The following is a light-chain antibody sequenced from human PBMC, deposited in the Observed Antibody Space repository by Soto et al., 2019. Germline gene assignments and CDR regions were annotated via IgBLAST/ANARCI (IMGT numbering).Light chain of an antibody. Sequence: QSVLTQPASVSGSAGQSITISCTGTSSDIGAYDYVSWFQQHPGKAPKLMTSEVNNRPSGVSNRFSGSKSGNTASLTISGLQAEDEAEYYCSSYTNINTRACVFGTGTKVT. J-gene: IGLJ1*01. CDR3: SSYTNINTRACV. V-gene: IGLV2-14*01. CDR2: EVN. CDR1: SSDIGAYDY.